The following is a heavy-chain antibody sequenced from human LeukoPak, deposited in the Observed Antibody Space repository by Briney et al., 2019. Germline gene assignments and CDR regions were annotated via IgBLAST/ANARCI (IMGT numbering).Heavy chain of an antibody. D-gene: IGHD6-13*01. CDR1: GGSFSGYY. V-gene: IGHV4-34*01. J-gene: IGHJ4*02. CDR3: ARGGSSSWYEYYFDY. Sequence: SETLSLTCAVYGGSFSGYYWSWIRQPPGKGLECIGEINHGGSTNYNPSLKSRVTISVDTSKNQFSLKLSSVTAADTAVYYCARGGSSSWYEYYFDYWGQGTLVTVSS. CDR2: INHGGST.